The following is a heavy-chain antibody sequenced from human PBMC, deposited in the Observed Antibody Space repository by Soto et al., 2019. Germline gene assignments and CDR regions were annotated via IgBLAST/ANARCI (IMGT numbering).Heavy chain of an antibody. J-gene: IGHJ4*02. CDR1: GGSISNYY. CDR2: IYYSGST. CDR3: VRVPDY. Sequence: SETLSLTCTVSGGSISNYYWIWIRQPPGKGLEWIGYIYYSGSTNYNPSLKSRVTISVDTSKNQFSLKLSSVTAADTAVYYCVRVPDYWGQGTLVTVSS. V-gene: IGHV4-59*01.